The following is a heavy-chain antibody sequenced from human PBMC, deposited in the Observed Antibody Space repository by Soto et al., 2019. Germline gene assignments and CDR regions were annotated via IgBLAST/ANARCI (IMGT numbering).Heavy chain of an antibody. CDR2: ISSDGRNA. D-gene: IGHD6-19*01. CDR1: GFAFSSYW. CDR3: IKASTVAGVGGYR. Sequence: EVQLVESGGGLVQPGGSLRLSCAASGFAFSSYWMHWVRQVPGKGLVWVSRISSDGRNATYADSVKGRFTISRDNAKNTLHLQMNGLTDEDTAVYYCIKASTVAGVGGYRWGQGTLVTVSS. J-gene: IGHJ4*02. V-gene: IGHV3-74*01.